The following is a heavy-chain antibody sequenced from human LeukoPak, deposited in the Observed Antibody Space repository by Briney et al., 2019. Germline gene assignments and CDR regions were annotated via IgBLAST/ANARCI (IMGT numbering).Heavy chain of an antibody. V-gene: IGHV3-21*01. CDR3: ARDDRDGFDY. D-gene: IGHD5-24*01. J-gene: IGHJ4*02. CDR1: GFTFSSYS. CDR2: ISSSSSYI. Sequence: GGSLRLSCAVSGFTFSSYSMNWVRQAPGKGLEWVSSISSSSSYIYYADSVKGRFTISRDNAKNSLYLQMNSLRAEDTAVYYCARDDRDGFDYWGQGTLVTVSS.